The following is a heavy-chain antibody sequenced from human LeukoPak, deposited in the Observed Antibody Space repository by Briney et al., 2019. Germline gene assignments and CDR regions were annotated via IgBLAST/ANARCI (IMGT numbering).Heavy chain of an antibody. Sequence: TGGSLRLSCAASGFTFSSYAMHWVRQAPGKGLEYVSAISSNGGSTYYANSVKGRFTISRDNSKNTLYLQMGSLRAEDMAVYYCARSTDTSSWYTCLFDYWGQGTLVTVSS. CDR1: GFTFSSYA. CDR3: ARSTDTSSWYTCLFDY. CDR2: ISSNGGST. J-gene: IGHJ4*02. D-gene: IGHD6-13*01. V-gene: IGHV3-64*01.